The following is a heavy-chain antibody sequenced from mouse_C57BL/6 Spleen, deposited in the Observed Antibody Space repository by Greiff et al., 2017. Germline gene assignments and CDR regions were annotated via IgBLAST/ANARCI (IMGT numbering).Heavy chain of an antibody. J-gene: IGHJ1*03. CDR2: IDPEDGET. CDR1: GFNFKDYY. CDR3: ARATTVVHGYFDV. Sequence: EVQVVESGAELVKPGASVKLSCTASGFNFKDYYMHWVKQRTEQGLEWIGRIDPEDGETKYAPKFQGKATITADTSSTTAYLQLSSLTSEDTAVYYCARATTVVHGYFDVWGTGTTVTVSS. D-gene: IGHD1-1*01. V-gene: IGHV14-2*01.